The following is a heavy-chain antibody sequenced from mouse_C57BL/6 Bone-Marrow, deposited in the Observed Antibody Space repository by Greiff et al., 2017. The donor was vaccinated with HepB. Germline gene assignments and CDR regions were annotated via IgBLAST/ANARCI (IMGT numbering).Heavy chain of an antibody. V-gene: IGHV1-15*01. J-gene: IGHJ4*01. Sequence: VKLQESGAELVRPGASVTLSCKASGYTFTDYEMHWVKQTPVHGLEWIGAIDPETGGTAYNQKFKGKAILTADKSSSTAYMELRGLTSEDSAVYYCTTEGGYAMDYWGQGTSVTVSS. CDR2: IDPETGGT. CDR3: TTEGGYAMDY. CDR1: GYTFTDYE.